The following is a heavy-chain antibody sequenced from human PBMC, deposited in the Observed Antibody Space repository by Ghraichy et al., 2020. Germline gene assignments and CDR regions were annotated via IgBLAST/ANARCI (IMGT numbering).Heavy chain of an antibody. Sequence: GGSLRLSCAASGFTVSSNYMSWVRQAPGKGLEWVSVIYSGGSTYYADSVKGRFTISRDNSKNTLYLQMNSLRAEDTAVYYCARESGGGSYSRGYFDYWGQGTLVTISS. CDR1: GFTVSSNY. CDR3: ARESGGGSYSRGYFDY. CDR2: IYSGGST. D-gene: IGHD1-26*01. J-gene: IGHJ4*02. V-gene: IGHV3-53*01.